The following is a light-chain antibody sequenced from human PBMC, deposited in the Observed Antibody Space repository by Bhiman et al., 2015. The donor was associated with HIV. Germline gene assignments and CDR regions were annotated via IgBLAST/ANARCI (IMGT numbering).Light chain of an antibody. Sequence: QSALTQPASVSGSPGQSITISCTGTSTDVGAYNFVSWYQQHPGKTPKLMIYDVNKRPSGVSNRFSGSKSDNTASLTISGLQAEDEANYFCSSFTTSSTWVFGGGTKLTVL. CDR3: SSFTTSSTWV. J-gene: IGLJ3*02. CDR1: STDVGAYNF. CDR2: DVN. V-gene: IGLV2-14*03.